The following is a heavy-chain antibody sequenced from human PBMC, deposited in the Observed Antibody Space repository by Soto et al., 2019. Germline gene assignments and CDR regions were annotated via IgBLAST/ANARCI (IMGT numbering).Heavy chain of an antibody. CDR3: AGTHITMVRGVIITLFDY. J-gene: IGHJ4*02. Sequence: SETLSLTCTVSGGSISSYYWSWIRQPPGKGLEWIGYIYYSGSTNYNPSLKSRVTISVDTSKNQFSLKLSSVTAADTAVYYCAGTHITMVRGVIITLFDYWGQGTLVTVSS. CDR1: GGSISSYY. D-gene: IGHD3-10*01. V-gene: IGHV4-59*08. CDR2: IYYSGST.